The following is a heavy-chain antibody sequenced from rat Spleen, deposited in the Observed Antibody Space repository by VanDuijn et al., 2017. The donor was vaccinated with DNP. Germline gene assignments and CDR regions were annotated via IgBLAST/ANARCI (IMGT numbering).Heavy chain of an antibody. J-gene: IGHJ2*01. D-gene: IGHD1-4*01. CDR3: AGRPPPTRGPFDY. CDR1: GLTNTNSG. CDR2: ISCGGGST. Sequence: EVQLVESGGGLGQPGRSLKLSCAATGLTNTNSGMSWVRLPQTKRLEWGAYISCGGGSTYYRDSVKGRFTISRDNGKSTLYLQMDSLRSEDTATYYCAGRPPPTRGPFDYWGQGVTVTVSS. V-gene: IGHV5S14*01.